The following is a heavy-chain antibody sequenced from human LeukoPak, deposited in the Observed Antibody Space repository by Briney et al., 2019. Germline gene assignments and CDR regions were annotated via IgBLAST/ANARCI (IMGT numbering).Heavy chain of an antibody. CDR1: GGSISSYY. CDR2: IYTSGST. Sequence: PSETLSLTCTVSGGSISSYYWSWIRQPAGKGLEWIGHIYTSGSTNYNPSLKSRVTMSVDTSQNVVSLRMTSVTAADTAMYYCARQDSKVGAYTGPYYLDYWGLGTLVTVSS. CDR3: ARQDSKVGAYTGPYYLDY. J-gene: IGHJ4*02. D-gene: IGHD1-26*01. V-gene: IGHV4-4*07.